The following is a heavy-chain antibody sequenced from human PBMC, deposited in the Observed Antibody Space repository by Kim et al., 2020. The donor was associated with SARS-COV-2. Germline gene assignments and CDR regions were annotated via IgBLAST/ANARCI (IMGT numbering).Heavy chain of an antibody. J-gene: IGHJ6*02. CDR3: ARVVVVPTYYGMDV. Sequence: NPSLKSRVTISVDTSTNQFSLKLSSVTAADTAVYYCARVVVVPTYYGMDVWGQGTTVTVSS. V-gene: IGHV4-34*01. D-gene: IGHD2-2*01.